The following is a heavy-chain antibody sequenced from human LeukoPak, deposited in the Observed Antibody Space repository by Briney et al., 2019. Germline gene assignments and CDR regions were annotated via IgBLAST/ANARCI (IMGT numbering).Heavy chain of an antibody. CDR2: VSGSGGST. V-gene: IGHV3-23*01. Sequence: SGGSLRLSCAASGFTFSSYAMSWVRQAPGKGLEWVSAVSGSGGSTYYADSVKGRLTISRDNSKNTLYLQMNSLRAEDTAVYYCAKDPGPYGSGSYNGYWGQGTLVTVSS. J-gene: IGHJ4*02. D-gene: IGHD3-10*01. CDR3: AKDPGPYGSGSYNGY. CDR1: GFTFSSYA.